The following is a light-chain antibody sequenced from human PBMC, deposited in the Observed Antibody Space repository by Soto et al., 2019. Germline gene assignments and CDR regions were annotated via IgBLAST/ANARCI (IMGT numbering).Light chain of an antibody. CDR3: SSYTSSSTPHVV. V-gene: IGLV2-18*02. CDR1: SSDVGSYNR. CDR2: EVS. J-gene: IGLJ2*01. Sequence: QSALTQPASVSGSPGQSVTISCTGTSSDVGSYNRVSWYQQPPGTAPKLMIYEVSNRPSGVPDRFSGSKSGNTASLTISGLQAEDEADYSCSSYTSSSTPHVVFGGGTKLTVL.